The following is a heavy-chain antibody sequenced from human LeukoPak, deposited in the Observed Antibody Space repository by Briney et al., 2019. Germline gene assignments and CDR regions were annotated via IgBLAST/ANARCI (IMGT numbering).Heavy chain of an antibody. CDR3: AKASTGTTTVTGDGY. D-gene: IGHD4-17*01. CDR1: GFTFSTYG. V-gene: IGHV3-30*02. CDR2: IRYGGSRK. J-gene: IGHJ4*02. Sequence: GGSLRLSCAASGFTFSTYGMHWVRQAPGKGLEWVAFIRYGGSRKYLADSVKGRFTISRGNSKNTLYLQMNNLRAEDTAVYYCAKASTGTTTVTGDGYWGQRTLVTVSS.